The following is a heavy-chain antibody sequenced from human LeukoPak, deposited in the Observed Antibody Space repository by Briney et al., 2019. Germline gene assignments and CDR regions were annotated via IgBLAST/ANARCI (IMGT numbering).Heavy chain of an antibody. D-gene: IGHD1-26*01. CDR1: GFTFDDYA. Sequence: PGRSLRLSCAASGFTFDDYAMHWVRHAPGKGLEWVSGISWNSGSIGYADSVKGRFTISRDNAKNSLYLQMNSLRAEDTALYYCAKARSGSYYRDYFDYWGQGTLVTVSS. CDR2: ISWNSGSI. J-gene: IGHJ4*02. V-gene: IGHV3-9*01. CDR3: AKARSGSYYRDYFDY.